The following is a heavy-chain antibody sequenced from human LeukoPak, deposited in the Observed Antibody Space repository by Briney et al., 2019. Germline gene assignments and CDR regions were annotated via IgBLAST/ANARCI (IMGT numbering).Heavy chain of an antibody. Sequence: PGGSLRLSCAASGFTFSSYWMHWVRQAPGKGLVWVSRINTDGSSTSYADSVKGRFTISRDNAKNTLYLQMNSLRAEDTAVYYCAREGGTSWRSYDFWSGLGLNDYWGQGTLVTVSS. CDR2: INTDGSST. CDR1: GFTFSSYW. CDR3: AREGGTSWRSYDFWSGLGLNDY. J-gene: IGHJ4*02. D-gene: IGHD3-3*01. V-gene: IGHV3-74*01.